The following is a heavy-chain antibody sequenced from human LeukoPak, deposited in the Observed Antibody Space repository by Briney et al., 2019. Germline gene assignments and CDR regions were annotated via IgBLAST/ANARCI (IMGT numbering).Heavy chain of an antibody. CDR2: IDWDDDK. CDR1: GFSLSTSGMR. CDR3: ARSPGPPQGNYFDY. Sequence: SGPTLVNPTQTLTLTCTFSGFSLSTSGMRVSWIRQPPGKALEWLARIDWDDDKFYITSLKTRLTISKDPSKNQVVLTMTNMDPVDTATYYCARSPGPPQGNYFDYWGQGTLVTVSS. D-gene: IGHD3-10*01. V-gene: IGHV2-70*04. J-gene: IGHJ4*02.